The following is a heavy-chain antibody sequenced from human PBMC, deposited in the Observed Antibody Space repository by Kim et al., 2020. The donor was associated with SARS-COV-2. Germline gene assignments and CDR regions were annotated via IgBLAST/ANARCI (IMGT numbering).Heavy chain of an antibody. J-gene: IGHJ4*02. CDR3: ARDSVAGTNY. D-gene: IGHD6-19*01. CDR2: IYYSGST. V-gene: IGHV4-61*01. Sequence: SETLSLTCTVSGGSVSSGSYYWSWIRQPPGKGLEWIGYIYYSGSTNYNPSLKSRVTISVDTSKNQFSLKLSSVTAADTAVYYCARDSVAGTNYWGQGTLVTVSS. CDR1: GGSVSSGSYY.